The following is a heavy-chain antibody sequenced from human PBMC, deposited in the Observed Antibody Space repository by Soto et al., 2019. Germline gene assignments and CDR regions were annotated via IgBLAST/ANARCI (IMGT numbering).Heavy chain of an antibody. J-gene: IGHJ4*02. Sequence: SETLSLTCAVYGGSFSGYYWSWIRQPPGKGLEWIGEINHSGSTNYNPSLKSRVTISVDTSKNQFSLKLSSVTAADTAVYYCAREVGGGPKTIDYWGQGTLVTVSS. D-gene: IGHD3-3*01. V-gene: IGHV4-34*01. CDR2: INHSGST. CDR1: GGSFSGYY. CDR3: AREVGGGPKTIDY.